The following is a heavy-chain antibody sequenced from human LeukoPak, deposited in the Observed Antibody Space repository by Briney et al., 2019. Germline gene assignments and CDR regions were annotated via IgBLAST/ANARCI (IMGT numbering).Heavy chain of an antibody. V-gene: IGHV3-21*05. J-gene: IGHJ4*02. CDR3: ARDKLLYRAQLVSYFDY. CDR1: GFTFSTYS. D-gene: IGHD6-13*01. Sequence: GGSLRLSCEASGFTFSTYSMNWVRQAPGKGLEWVAHISSGSANIYYADSVKGRFTISRDNAKNSLYLQMNSLRAEDTAVYYCARDKLLYRAQLVSYFDYWGQGTLVTVSS. CDR2: ISSGSANI.